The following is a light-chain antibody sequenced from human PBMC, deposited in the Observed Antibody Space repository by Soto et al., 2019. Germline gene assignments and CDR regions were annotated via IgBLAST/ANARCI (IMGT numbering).Light chain of an antibody. CDR1: QGISSY. Sequence: AIRMTQSPSSLSASTGDRVTITCLASQGISSYLAWYQQKPGKAPKLLIYAASTLQSGVPSRFSGSGSGTVFTLTISCLQSEDFATYYCQQYYSYPRTFGQGTKVDIK. J-gene: IGKJ1*01. V-gene: IGKV1-8*01. CDR2: AAS. CDR3: QQYYSYPRT.